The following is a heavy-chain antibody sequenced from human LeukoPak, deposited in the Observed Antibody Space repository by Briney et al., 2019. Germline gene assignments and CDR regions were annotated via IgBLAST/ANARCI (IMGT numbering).Heavy chain of an antibody. CDR2: ISAYNGNT. V-gene: IGHV1-18*01. J-gene: IGHJ4*02. CDR3: ARESVGNDY. CDR1: GYTFTSYG. Sequence: VASVTVSCTASGYTFTSYGISWVRQAPGQGLEWMGWISAYNGNTDYAQKLQGRVTMTTDTSTSTAYMELRSLRSDDTAVYYCARESVGNDYWGQGTLVTVSS. D-gene: IGHD4-23*01.